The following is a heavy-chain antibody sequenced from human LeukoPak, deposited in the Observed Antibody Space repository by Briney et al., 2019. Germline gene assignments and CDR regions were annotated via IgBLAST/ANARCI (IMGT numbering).Heavy chain of an antibody. V-gene: IGHV4-4*07. J-gene: IGHJ3*02. CDR2: IYTSGST. CDR3: AREVNYYDILTGYSSHDAFDI. Sequence: SETLSLTCTVSGGSISSYYWSWIRQSAGMGLEWIGRIYTSGSTNYNPSLKSRVTMSVDTSKNQFSLKLSSVTAADTAVYYCAREVNYYDILTGYSSHDAFDIWGQGTMVTVSS. CDR1: GGSISSYY. D-gene: IGHD3-9*01.